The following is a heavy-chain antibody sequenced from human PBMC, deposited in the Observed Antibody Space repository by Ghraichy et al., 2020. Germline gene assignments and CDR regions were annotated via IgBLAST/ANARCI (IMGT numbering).Heavy chain of an antibody. D-gene: IGHD1-1*01. CDR3: ATEGNWNDPPRYYYYGMDV. J-gene: IGHJ6*02. CDR1: GYTLTELS. V-gene: IGHV1-24*01. CDR2: FDPEDGET. Sequence: ASVKVSCKVSGYTLTELSMHWVRQAPGKGLEWMGGFDPEDGETIYAQKFQGRVTMTEDTSTDTAYMELSSLRSEDTAVYYCATEGNWNDPPRYYYYGMDVWGQGTTVTVSS.